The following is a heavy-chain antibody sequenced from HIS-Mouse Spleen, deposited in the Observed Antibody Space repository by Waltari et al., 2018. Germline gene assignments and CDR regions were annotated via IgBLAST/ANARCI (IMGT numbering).Heavy chain of an antibody. D-gene: IGHD7-27*01. CDR2: IYSGGST. J-gene: IGHJ6*02. V-gene: IGHV3-66*01. Sequence: EVQLVESGGGLVQPGGSLRLSCAASGLTVSSNLLIPVLWAPGKGLEWVSVIYSGGSTYYADSVKGRLTISRDNSKNTLYLQMNSLRAEDTAVYYCARGTLTGNLYGMDVWGQGTTVTVSS. CDR3: ARGTLTGNLYGMDV. CDR1: GLTVSSNL.